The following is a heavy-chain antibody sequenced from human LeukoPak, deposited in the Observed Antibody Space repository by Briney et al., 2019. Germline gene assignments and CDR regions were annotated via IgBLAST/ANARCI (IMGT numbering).Heavy chain of an antibody. Sequence: PSETLSLTCTVSGGSISSYYWSWIRQPPGKGLEWIGYTYYSGSTNYNPSLKSRVTISVDTSKNQFSLKLSSVTAADTAVYYCARGRREYYYDSSGYNYFDYWGQGTLVTVSS. CDR2: TYYSGST. D-gene: IGHD3-22*01. J-gene: IGHJ4*02. V-gene: IGHV4-59*01. CDR1: GGSISSYY. CDR3: ARGRREYYYDSSGYNYFDY.